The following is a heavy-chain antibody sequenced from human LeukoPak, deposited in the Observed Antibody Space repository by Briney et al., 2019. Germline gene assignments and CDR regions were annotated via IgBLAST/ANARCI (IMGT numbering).Heavy chain of an antibody. CDR2: ISGHNDNA. CDR3: ARYLGHSSGSKRGFDY. J-gene: IGHJ4*02. CDR1: GYTFSTYG. Sequence: GASVNVSCKASGYTFSTYGISWVRQAPGQGLEWLGWISGHNDNANYVQEFQDRVTMTTDTSTTTAYMELRSLTSDDPAVYFCARYLGHSSGSKRGFDYWGQGTLVTVSS. D-gene: IGHD6-19*01. V-gene: IGHV1-18*01.